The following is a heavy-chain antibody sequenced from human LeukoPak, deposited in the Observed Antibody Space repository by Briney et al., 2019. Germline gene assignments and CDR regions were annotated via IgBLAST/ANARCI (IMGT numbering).Heavy chain of an antibody. Sequence: PSETLSLTCTVSGGSISSSSYYWSWIRQPPGKGLEWIGEINHSGSTNYNPSLKSRVTISVDTSKNQFSLKLSSVTAADTAVYYCARRAPMVRAFDPWGQGTLVTVSS. CDR2: INHSGST. J-gene: IGHJ5*02. D-gene: IGHD3-10*01. CDR1: GGSISSSSYY. V-gene: IGHV4-39*07. CDR3: ARRAPMVRAFDP.